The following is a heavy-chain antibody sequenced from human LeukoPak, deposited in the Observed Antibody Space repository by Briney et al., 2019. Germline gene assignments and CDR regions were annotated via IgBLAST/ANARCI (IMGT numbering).Heavy chain of an antibody. CDR1: GFTFSSYS. V-gene: IGHV3-21*01. Sequence: GGSLRLSCAASGFTFSSYSMNWARQAPGKGLEWVSSISSSSSYIYYADSVKGRFTISRDNAKNSLYLQMNSLRAEDTAVYYCARDPWVVVVPAAIGKNWFDPWGQGTLVTVSS. CDR3: ARDPWVVVVPAAIGKNWFDP. D-gene: IGHD2-2*01. J-gene: IGHJ5*02. CDR2: ISSSSSYI.